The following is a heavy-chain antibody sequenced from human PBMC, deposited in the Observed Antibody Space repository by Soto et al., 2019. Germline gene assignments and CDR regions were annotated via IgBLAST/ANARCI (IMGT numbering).Heavy chain of an antibody. V-gene: IGHV1-2*04. D-gene: IGHD3-10*01. CDR1: GYTFTGYY. J-gene: IGHJ6*02. CDR2: INPNIGGT. CDR3: ARDPRVTMVLLVEGYGYYRMDD. Sequence: GASVKVSCKASGYTFTGYYMHWVRQAPGQGLEWMGWINPNIGGTNYAQKFQGWVTMTRDTSISTAYMELSSLRSDDTAVYYCARDPRVTMVLLVEGYGYYRMDDWGQGTTVTVFS.